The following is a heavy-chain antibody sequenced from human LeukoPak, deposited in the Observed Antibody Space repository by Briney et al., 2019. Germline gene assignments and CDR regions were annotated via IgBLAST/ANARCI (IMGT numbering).Heavy chain of an antibody. CDR1: GGSISSYN. Sequence: PSETLSLTCTVSGGSISSYNWSWIRQPPGKGLEWIGYIYYNGSTNYNPSLKSRVTISVDTSKNQFSLRLNSVTAADTAVYYCAREAMGYFDYWGQGTLVTVSS. CDR3: AREAMGYFDY. V-gene: IGHV4-59*01. D-gene: IGHD5-18*01. CDR2: IYYNGST. J-gene: IGHJ4*02.